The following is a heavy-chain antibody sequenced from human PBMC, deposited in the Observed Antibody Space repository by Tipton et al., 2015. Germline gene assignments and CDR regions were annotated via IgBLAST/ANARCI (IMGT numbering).Heavy chain of an antibody. Sequence: TLSLTCTVSGDSISSSAYYWGWIRQPPGKGLEWIGSIYYTGNTYYNPFLKSRVTISVDTSKNQFSLKLSSVTEADTAVYYCARDLPGVLRGGAFDIWGQGTTVTVSS. CDR2: IYYTGNT. CDR1: GDSISSSAYY. CDR3: ARDLPGVLRGGAFDI. D-gene: IGHD7-27*01. V-gene: IGHV4-39*07. J-gene: IGHJ3*02.